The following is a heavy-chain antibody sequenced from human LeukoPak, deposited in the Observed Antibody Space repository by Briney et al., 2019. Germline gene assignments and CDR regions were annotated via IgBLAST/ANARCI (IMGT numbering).Heavy chain of an antibody. CDR1: GFTFSSYA. CDR2: ISGSGGST. J-gene: IGHJ4*02. Sequence: PGGSLRLSCAASGFTFSSYAMSWVRQAPGKGLEWVSAISGSGGSTYYADSVKGRFTISRDNSKNTLYLQMNSLRAEDTAVYYCTTDAPQITMVVTPAGVDYWGQGTLVTVSS. CDR3: TTDAPQITMVVTPAGVDY. D-gene: IGHD4-23*01. V-gene: IGHV3-23*01.